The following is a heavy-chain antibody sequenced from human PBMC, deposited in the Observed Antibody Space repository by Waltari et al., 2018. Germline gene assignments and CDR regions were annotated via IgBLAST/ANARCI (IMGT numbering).Heavy chain of an antibody. CDR1: GYSFTSYW. J-gene: IGHJ1*01. CDR3: ARLAYCGGDCHPYFQH. D-gene: IGHD2-21*02. V-gene: IGHV5-51*01. Sequence: EVQLVQSGAEVKKPGESLKISCKGSGYSFTSYWIGWVRQMPGKGLEWMGFIYAGDSDTRYSPSFQGQVTISADKSISTAYLQWSSLKASDTAMYYCARLAYCGGDCHPYFQHWGQGTLVTVSS. CDR2: IYAGDSDT.